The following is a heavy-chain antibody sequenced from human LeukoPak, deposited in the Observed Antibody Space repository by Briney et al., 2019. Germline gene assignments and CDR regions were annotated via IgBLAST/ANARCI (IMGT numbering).Heavy chain of an antibody. J-gene: IGHJ4*02. CDR3: ARGTLLWFGESDY. Sequence: GGSLRLSCAASGFTFSSYAMHWVRQAPGKGLEWVAVISYDGSNKYYADSVKGRFTISRDNSKNTLYLQMNSLRAEDTAVYYCARGTLLWFGESDYWGQGTLVTVSS. V-gene: IGHV3-30-3*01. CDR1: GFTFSSYA. CDR2: ISYDGSNK. D-gene: IGHD3-10*01.